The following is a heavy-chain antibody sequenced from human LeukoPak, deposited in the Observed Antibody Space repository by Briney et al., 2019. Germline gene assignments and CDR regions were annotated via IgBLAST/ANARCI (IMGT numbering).Heavy chain of an antibody. CDR1: GGSISSGGYY. Sequence: TSETLSLTCTVSGGSISSGGYYWSWIRQHPGKGLEWIGYIYYSGSTYYNPSLKSRVTISVDTSKNQFSLKLSSVTAADTAVYYCARAITSIAVAGKSFDYWGQETLVTVSS. CDR2: IYYSGST. J-gene: IGHJ4*02. D-gene: IGHD6-19*01. CDR3: ARAITSIAVAGKSFDY. V-gene: IGHV4-31*03.